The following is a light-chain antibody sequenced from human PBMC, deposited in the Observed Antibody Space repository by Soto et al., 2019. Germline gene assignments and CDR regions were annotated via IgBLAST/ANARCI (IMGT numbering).Light chain of an antibody. Sequence: QSVLAQPASVSGSPGQSITISCTGTSSDVGGYDYVSWYQQHPGKAPKLMIYEVSNRPSGISNRFSGSKSGNTASLTISGLQAEDEADYYCSSYTTSSTLNVFGTGTK. CDR1: SSDVGGYDY. V-gene: IGLV2-14*01. CDR2: EVS. J-gene: IGLJ1*01. CDR3: SSYTTSSTLNV.